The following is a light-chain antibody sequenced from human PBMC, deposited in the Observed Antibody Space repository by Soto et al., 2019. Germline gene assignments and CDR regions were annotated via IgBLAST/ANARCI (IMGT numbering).Light chain of an antibody. CDR1: SSDVGAYNS. J-gene: IGLJ2*01. V-gene: IGLV2-14*01. CDR3: STYTTISTLRVL. CDR2: EVS. Sequence: QSALTQPASVSGSPGQSITISCTGTSSDVGAYNSVSWYQHHPGKAPKLMIYEVSNRPSGVSNRFSGSKSGNTASLTISGLQTEDEADYYCSTYTTISTLRVLFGGGTKLTVL.